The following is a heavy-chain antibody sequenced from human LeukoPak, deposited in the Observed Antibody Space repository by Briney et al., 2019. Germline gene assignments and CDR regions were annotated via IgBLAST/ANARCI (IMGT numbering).Heavy chain of an antibody. J-gene: IGHJ4*02. Sequence: GGSLRLSCAASGFTFAKHAMDWVRQAPGKGLEWVAVISSDGRDTYYADSVRGRFTISRDNSRNIVFLQMNGLRIDDTALYYCARVEGAAAGSGLDFDLWGQGTLVTVSS. V-gene: IGHV3-30*04. CDR2: ISSDGRDT. CDR1: GFTFAKHA. CDR3: ARVEGAAAGSGLDFDL. D-gene: IGHD6-13*01.